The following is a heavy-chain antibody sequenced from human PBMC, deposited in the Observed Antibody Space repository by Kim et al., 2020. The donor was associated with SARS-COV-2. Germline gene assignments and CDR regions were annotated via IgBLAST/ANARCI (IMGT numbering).Heavy chain of an antibody. CDR1: DDSLTSRDYY. D-gene: IGHD1-1*01. CDR2: VFYGGTT. V-gene: IGHV4-39*01. J-gene: IGHJ4*02. CDR3: ARYQSGTMFAS. Sequence: SETLSLTCSVSDDSLTSRDYYWGWIRQPPGKGLEYIGAVFYGGTTHYNPSLRGRVIISVDTSKNQFSLNVNSVTATDTAVYYCARYQSGTMFASWGRGTL.